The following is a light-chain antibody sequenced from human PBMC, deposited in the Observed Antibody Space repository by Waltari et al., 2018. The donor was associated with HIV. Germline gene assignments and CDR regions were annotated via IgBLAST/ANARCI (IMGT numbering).Light chain of an antibody. CDR2: DDT. Sequence: SYVLTQPHSVSVAPGPTARITCGGNNIGSKSVNLYQQKPGQAPGKVVYDDTDRPSGIPERFSGSNSGNTATLTISRVEAGDEADYYCQVWDNSNDVVVFGGGTKLTVL. CDR3: QVWDNSNDVVV. CDR1: NIGSKS. V-gene: IGLV3-21*02. J-gene: IGLJ2*01.